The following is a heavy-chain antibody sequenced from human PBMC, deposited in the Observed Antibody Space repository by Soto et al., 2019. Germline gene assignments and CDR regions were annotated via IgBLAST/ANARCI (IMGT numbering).Heavy chain of an antibody. CDR3: AKYGSKSSPHYLDY. Sequence: EVQLLESGGGLVQPGGSLRLSCAVSGFTFSNYAVGWVRQAPGMGLEWVSSIFGGGGDTYYTDSVKGRFTISRDSSENTVFLQMNSLRAEDTALYYCAKYGSKSSPHYLDYWGQGTPVTVSS. D-gene: IGHD6-13*01. CDR1: GFTFSNYA. CDR2: IFGGGGDT. V-gene: IGHV3-23*01. J-gene: IGHJ4*02.